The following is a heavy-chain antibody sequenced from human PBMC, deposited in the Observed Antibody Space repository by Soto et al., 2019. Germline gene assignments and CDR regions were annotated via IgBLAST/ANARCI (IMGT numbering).Heavy chain of an antibody. CDR1: GFTFSSYG. Sequence: GGSLRLSCAVSGFTFSSYGMHWVRQAPGKGLEWVTFISNDRKNKYYADSVKGRFTITRDNSKNTLYLQMNSLRAEDTALYYCAKGMWETRYFDYWGQGTLVTVSS. V-gene: IGHV3-30*18. J-gene: IGHJ4*02. CDR2: ISNDRKNK. CDR3: AKGMWETRYFDY. D-gene: IGHD1-26*01.